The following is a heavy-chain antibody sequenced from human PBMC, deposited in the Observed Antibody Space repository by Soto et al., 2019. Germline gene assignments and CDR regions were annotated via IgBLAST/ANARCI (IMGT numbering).Heavy chain of an antibody. CDR2: IYSSGET. CDR3: ARASQGKSYFGCFAWLDY. D-gene: IGHD3-9*01. CDR1: SDSISGRC. J-gene: IGHJ4*02. Sequence: SETLSLTCTVSSDSISGRCWAWVRQPAGKGLEWIGRIYSSGETNYNPSLTGRVIMSLDTSTDQFSLQLTSVTAADTAVYDCARASQGKSYFGCFAWLDYWGQGTLVTVSS. V-gene: IGHV4-4*07.